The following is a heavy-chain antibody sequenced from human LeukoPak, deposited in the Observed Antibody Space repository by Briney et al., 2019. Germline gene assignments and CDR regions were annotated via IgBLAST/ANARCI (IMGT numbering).Heavy chain of an antibody. V-gene: IGHV3-7*01. CDR3: ASQASYYYYYMDV. J-gene: IGHJ6*03. CDR2: IKQDGSEK. CDR1: GFTVSSFG. Sequence: PGGSLRLSCAASGFTVSSFGMSWVRQAPGKGLEWVANIKQDGSEKYYVDSVKGRFTISRDNAKNSLYLQMNSLRAEDTAAYYCASQASYYYYYMDVWGKGTTVTVSS.